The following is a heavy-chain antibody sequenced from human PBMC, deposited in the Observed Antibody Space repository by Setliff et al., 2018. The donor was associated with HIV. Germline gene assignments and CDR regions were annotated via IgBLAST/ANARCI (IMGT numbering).Heavy chain of an antibody. V-gene: IGHV3-7*01. CDR2: INQDGSEK. CDR3: AKDRGSGYYSPSDH. J-gene: IGHJ4*02. D-gene: IGHD3-22*01. Sequence: GGSLRLSCAASGFTFNNYWMAWVRQAPGKGLEWVGNINQDGSEKNYVDSVKGRFSISRDNAENSLYLQMSSLRAEDTAVYYCAKDRGSGYYSPSDHWGQGTLVTVSS. CDR1: GFTFNNYW.